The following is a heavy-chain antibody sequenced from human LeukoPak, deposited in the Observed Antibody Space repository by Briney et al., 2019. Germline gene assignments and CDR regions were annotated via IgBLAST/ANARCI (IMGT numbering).Heavy chain of an antibody. Sequence: PGRSLRLSCAPSGFTFSRYGMHWVRQAPGKGLEWVAVIWYDGSNKDYTDSVKGRFTISRDNSKNTLDLQMNSLRAEDTAVYYCARDWRYCSGGTCYGAFELWGQGTMVTVSS. CDR1: GFTFSRYG. CDR3: ARDWRYCSGGTCYGAFEL. J-gene: IGHJ3*01. CDR2: IWYDGSNK. D-gene: IGHD2-15*01. V-gene: IGHV3-33*01.